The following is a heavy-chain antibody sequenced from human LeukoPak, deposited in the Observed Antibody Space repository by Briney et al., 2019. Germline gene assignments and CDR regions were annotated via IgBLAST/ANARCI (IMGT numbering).Heavy chain of an antibody. D-gene: IGHD6-13*01. Sequence: ASVKVSCKASGYTFTSHGISWVRQAPGQGLEWMGWISAYNGNTNYAQKLQGRVTMTTDTSTSTAYMELRSLRSDDTAVYYCARGTVAAAGTGNFDYWGQGTLVTVSS. V-gene: IGHV1-18*01. CDR2: ISAYNGNT. J-gene: IGHJ4*02. CDR1: GYTFTSHG. CDR3: ARGTVAAAGTGNFDY.